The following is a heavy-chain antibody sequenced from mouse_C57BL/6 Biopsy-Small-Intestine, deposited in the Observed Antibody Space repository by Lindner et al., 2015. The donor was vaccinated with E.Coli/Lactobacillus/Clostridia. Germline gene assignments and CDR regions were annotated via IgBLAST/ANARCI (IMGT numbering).Heavy chain of an antibody. D-gene: IGHD1-1*01. Sequence: SVKVSCKASGYTFRSFGLSWMRQAPGQGLEWMGWMNPNNGNTNYAQNLQGRVTMTTDTSTNTAYMELRSLRSDDTAVYFCARWMGTLSQFYTDSEGYYYYGMDVWGQGTTVTVSS. CDR2: MNPNNGNT. J-gene: IGHJ1*01. CDR1: GYTFRSFG. V-gene: IGHV1-7*01. CDR3: ARWMGTLSQFYTDSEGYYYYGMDV.